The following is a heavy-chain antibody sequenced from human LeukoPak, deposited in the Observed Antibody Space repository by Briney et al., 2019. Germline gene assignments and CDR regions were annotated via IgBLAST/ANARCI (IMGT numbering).Heavy chain of an antibody. V-gene: IGHV4-59*06. CDR3: ARMTTVTTEDYFYGMDV. CDR2: IYYSGST. D-gene: IGHD4-17*01. J-gene: IGHJ6*02. CDR1: GGSISSYY. Sequence: SETLSLTCTVSGGSISSYYWSWIRQHPGKGLEWIGFIYYSGSTYYNPSLKSRVTISVGTSKNQFSLKLSSVTAADTAVYYCARMTTVTTEDYFYGMDVWGQGTTVTVSS.